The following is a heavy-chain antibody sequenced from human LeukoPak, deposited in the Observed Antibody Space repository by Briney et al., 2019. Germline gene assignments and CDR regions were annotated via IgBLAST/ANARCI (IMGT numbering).Heavy chain of an antibody. D-gene: IGHD6-13*01. CDR1: GFNVSRNY. J-gene: IGHJ3*02. CDR2: LYGGGST. CDR3: ARDSSSTWYLASDI. Sequence: GGSLRLSCAASGFNVSRNYMSWVRQAPGKGLEWVSVLYGGGSTYYADSVKGRFTISRDNSKNTLYLQMNSLRAEDTAVYYCARDSSSTWYLASDIWGQGTMVTVSS. V-gene: IGHV3-66*02.